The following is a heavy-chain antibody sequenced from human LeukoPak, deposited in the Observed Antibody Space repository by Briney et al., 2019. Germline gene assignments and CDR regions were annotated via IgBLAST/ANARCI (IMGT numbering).Heavy chain of an antibody. Sequence: PGGSLRLSCAAPGFTVSSNYISWVRQAPGKGLEWVSVIYVDGRTYYTDSVKGRFTISRDNPKNTVYLQMNSLRAEDTAMYYCARDTRDVDWTLGAFDIWGQGTKVTVSS. J-gene: IGHJ3*02. V-gene: IGHV3-53*01. CDR1: GFTVSSNY. CDR3: ARDTRDVDWTLGAFDI. CDR2: IYVDGRT. D-gene: IGHD3/OR15-3a*01.